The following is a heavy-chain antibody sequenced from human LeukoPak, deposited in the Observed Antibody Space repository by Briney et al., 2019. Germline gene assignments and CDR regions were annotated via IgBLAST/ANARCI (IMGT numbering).Heavy chain of an antibody. CDR3: ARGKRRWDFDY. CDR2: INHSGST. D-gene: IGHD1-26*01. V-gene: IGHV4-34*01. Sequence: SETLSLTCAVYGGSFSGYYWSWIRQPPGKGLEWIGEINHSGSTNYNPSLKSRVTISVDTSKNPFSLKLSSVTAADTAVYYWARGKRRWDFDYWGQGTLVTVSS. J-gene: IGHJ4*02. CDR1: GGSFSGYY.